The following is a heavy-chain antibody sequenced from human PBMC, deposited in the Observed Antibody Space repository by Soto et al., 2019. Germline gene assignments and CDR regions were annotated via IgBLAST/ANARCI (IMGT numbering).Heavy chain of an antibody. D-gene: IGHD6-19*01. CDR3: AREVAGMVFFDY. CDR2: IYTSGTT. V-gene: IGHV4-4*07. CDR1: GGSISGYY. J-gene: IGHJ4*02. Sequence: SETLSLTCTVSGGSISGYYWNWIRQPAGKGLEWIGRIYTSGTTNYNPSLKSRVTMSVDTSKNQFSLKLSSVTDADTAVYYCAREVAGMVFFDYWGQGTLVTVSS.